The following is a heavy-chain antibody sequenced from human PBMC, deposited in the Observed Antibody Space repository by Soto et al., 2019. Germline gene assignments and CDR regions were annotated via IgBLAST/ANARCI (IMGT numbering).Heavy chain of an antibody. CDR1: NGSISPSC. CDR2: IYFAGTT. D-gene: IGHD3-16*01. V-gene: IGHV4-59*08. Sequence: SETLSLTCTVSNGSISPSCWSWIRQPPGKGLEWIGYIYFAGTTTYNPSLKSRVTISLDASKNRFSLRLTSVTAADTAVYYCARLGAYFQALDSWGQGTLVTVSS. CDR3: ARLGAYFQALDS. J-gene: IGHJ4*02.